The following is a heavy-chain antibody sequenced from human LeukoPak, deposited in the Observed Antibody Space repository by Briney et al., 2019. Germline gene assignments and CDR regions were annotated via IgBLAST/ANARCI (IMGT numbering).Heavy chain of an antibody. Sequence: GGSLRLSCAASGFSLSNNYISWVRQAPGEGLEWVSVIFGNDKTYYADSVKGRFTISRDSSTNTVYLQMASLRAEDTAMYYCVKEAPGTTVYYWGQGTLVTVSP. CDR2: IFGNDKT. J-gene: IGHJ4*02. CDR1: GFSLSNNY. CDR3: VKEAPGTTVYY. D-gene: IGHD4-17*01. V-gene: IGHV3-66*01.